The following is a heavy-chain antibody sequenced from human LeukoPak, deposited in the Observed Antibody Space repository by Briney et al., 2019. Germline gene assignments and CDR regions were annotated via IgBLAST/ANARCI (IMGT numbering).Heavy chain of an antibody. CDR1: GFTFSSYE. CDR2: ISSSGSTI. CDR3: ARALWELRSSAYFDY. J-gene: IGHJ4*02. Sequence: GGSLRLSCAASGFTFSSYEMNWVRQAPGKGLEWVSYISSSGSTIYYADSVKGRFTISRDNAKNSLYLQMNSLRAEDTAVYFCARALWELRSSAYFDYWGQGTLATVSS. D-gene: IGHD1-26*01. V-gene: IGHV3-48*03.